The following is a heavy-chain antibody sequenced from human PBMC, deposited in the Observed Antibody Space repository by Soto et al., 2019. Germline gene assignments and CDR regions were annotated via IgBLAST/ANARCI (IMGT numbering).Heavy chain of an antibody. D-gene: IGHD6-6*01. CDR1: GYTFTSYG. J-gene: IGHJ6*02. V-gene: IGHV1-18*04. Sequence: QVQLVQSGAEVKKPGASVKVSCKASGYTFTSYGISWVRQAPGQGLEWMGWISAYNGNTNYAQKLQGRVTMTTDTSTSKAYMELRSLRSDDTAVYYCASYSSSSAGGYYYYGMDVWGQGTTVTVSS. CDR2: ISAYNGNT. CDR3: ASYSSSSAGGYYYYGMDV.